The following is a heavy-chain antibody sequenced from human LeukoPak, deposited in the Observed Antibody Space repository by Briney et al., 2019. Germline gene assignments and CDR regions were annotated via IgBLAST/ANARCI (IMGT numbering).Heavy chain of an antibody. J-gene: IGHJ4*02. Sequence: PGRSLRLSCAASGFPFSSYPLHWVRQAPGKGLEWVAVISYDGSNKYYPDSVKGRFTISRDNSKNTLYLQMNSLRAEDAAVYYCAKDRGSSGYSVGTYFDYWGQGTLVTVSS. CDR2: ISYDGSNK. CDR1: GFPFSSYP. D-gene: IGHD3-22*01. V-gene: IGHV3-30*04. CDR3: AKDRGSSGYSVGTYFDY.